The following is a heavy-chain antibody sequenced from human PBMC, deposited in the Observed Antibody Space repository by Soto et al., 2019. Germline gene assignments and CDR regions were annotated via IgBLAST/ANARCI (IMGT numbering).Heavy chain of an antibody. V-gene: IGHV3-23*01. CDR2: VSVSGGTT. Sequence: PGGSLRLSCAASGFMFNNYAMSWARQAPGKGLEWVSTVSVSGGTTYYADSLKGRFTISRDNSKKTVYLQMNRLRADDTAIYYCAKGLYYYDSSGYRLFDYWGQGTLVTVSS. J-gene: IGHJ4*02. D-gene: IGHD3-22*01. CDR1: GFMFNNYA. CDR3: AKGLYYYDSSGYRLFDY.